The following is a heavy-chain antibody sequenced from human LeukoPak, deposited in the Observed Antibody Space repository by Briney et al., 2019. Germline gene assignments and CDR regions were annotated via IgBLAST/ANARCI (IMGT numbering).Heavy chain of an antibody. J-gene: IGHJ4*02. V-gene: IGHV1-3*01. CDR2: INVANGDT. CDR3: ASKPRGESRPLDY. CDR1: GYTFTAHA. Sequence: ASVKVSCEASGYTFTAHAVHWVRQAPGQRLEWMGWINVANGDTGYSQKFQDRVTITRDTSASTGYMEMSSLISEDTAVYYCASKPRGESRPLDYCGQGTLVTVSS. D-gene: IGHD3-16*01.